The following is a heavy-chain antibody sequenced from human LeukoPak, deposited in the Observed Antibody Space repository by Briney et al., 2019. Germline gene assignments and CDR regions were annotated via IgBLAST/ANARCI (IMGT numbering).Heavy chain of an antibody. CDR2: MNQGGSEK. D-gene: IGHD2-2*01. CDR1: GFTFSSYW. V-gene: IGHV3-7*01. J-gene: IGHJ4*02. Sequence: GGSLRLSCAASGFTFSSYWMSWVRQAPGKGLEWVANMNQGGSEKYYVDSVKGRFTISRDNAKKSLYLQMNSLRAEDTAVYYCASGVYHFDYWGQGTLVTVSS. CDR3: ASGVYHFDY.